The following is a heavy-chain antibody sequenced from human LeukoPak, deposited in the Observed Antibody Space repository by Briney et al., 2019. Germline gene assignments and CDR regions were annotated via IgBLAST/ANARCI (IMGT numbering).Heavy chain of an antibody. CDR3: ARLRIVGDTYAFDI. Sequence: SETLSLTCTVSGGSISNYYWSWIRQPPGKGLEWIGYIYYSGSINYNPFLNDRVTISVDTSKNQFSLRLSSVTAADTAVYYCARLRIVGDTYAFDIWGQGTMVTVSS. CDR1: GGSISNYY. D-gene: IGHD1-26*01. V-gene: IGHV4-59*01. J-gene: IGHJ3*02. CDR2: IYYSGSI.